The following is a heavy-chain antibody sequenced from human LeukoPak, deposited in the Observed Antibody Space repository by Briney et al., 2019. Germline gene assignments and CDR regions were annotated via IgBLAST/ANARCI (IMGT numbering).Heavy chain of an antibody. D-gene: IGHD2-15*01. CDR2: IYTSGST. CDR3: ARMGYCSGGSCYTHDY. J-gene: IGHJ4*02. V-gene: IGHV4-4*07. Sequence: SETLSLTCTVSGGSISSYYWSWIRQPAGKGLEFIGRIYTSGSTNYDPFIKSRVTMSVDTSKNQFSLKLSSVTAADTAVYYCARMGYCSGGSCYTHDYWGQGTLVTVSS. CDR1: GGSISSYY.